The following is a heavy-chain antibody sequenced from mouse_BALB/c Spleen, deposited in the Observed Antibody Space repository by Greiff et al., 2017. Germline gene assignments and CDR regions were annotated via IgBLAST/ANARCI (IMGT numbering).Heavy chain of an antibody. V-gene: IGHV14-1*02. Sequence: VQLQQSGAELVRPGALVKLSCKASGFNIKDYYMHWVKQRPEQGLEWIGWIDPENGNTIYDPKFQGKASITADTSSNTAYLQLSSLTSEDTAVYYCARRGNYGSTIFDYWGQGTTLTVSS. CDR3: ARRGNYGSTIFDY. D-gene: IGHD1-1*01. J-gene: IGHJ2*01. CDR2: IDPENGNT. CDR1: GFNIKDYY.